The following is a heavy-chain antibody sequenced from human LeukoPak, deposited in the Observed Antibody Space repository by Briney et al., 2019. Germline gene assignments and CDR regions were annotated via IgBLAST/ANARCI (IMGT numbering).Heavy chain of an antibody. D-gene: IGHD3-10*01. Sequence: SETLSLTCAVYGGSFSGYYWSWIRQPPRKGLEWIGEIDHSGSTNYNPSLKSRVTISVDTSKNQFSLKLSSVTAADTAVYYCARHRRMVRGVTPHYYYMDVWGKGTTVTISS. CDR3: ARHRRMVRGVTPHYYYMDV. V-gene: IGHV4-34*01. CDR2: IDHSGST. J-gene: IGHJ6*03. CDR1: GGSFSGYY.